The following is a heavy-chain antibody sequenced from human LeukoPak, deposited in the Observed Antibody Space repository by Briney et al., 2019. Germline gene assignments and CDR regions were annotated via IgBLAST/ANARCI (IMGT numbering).Heavy chain of an antibody. CDR3: ARDHPSIAAAGPVDY. Sequence: PGGSLTLSCAASGFTVSSKYMSWVSQVPGKVLEWVSVIYSGGSTYYADSVKGRFTISRDNSKNTVYLQMSSLRAEDTAVYYCARDHPSIAAAGPVDYWGQGTLVTVSS. D-gene: IGHD6-13*01. V-gene: IGHV3-66*02. CDR1: GFTVSSKY. J-gene: IGHJ4*02. CDR2: IYSGGST.